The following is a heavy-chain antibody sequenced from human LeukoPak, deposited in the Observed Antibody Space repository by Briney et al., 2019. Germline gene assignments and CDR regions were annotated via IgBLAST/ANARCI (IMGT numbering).Heavy chain of an antibody. V-gene: IGHV3-53*01. J-gene: IGHJ4*02. CDR3: AREGPYSSGTFRY. CDR1: GFTVSNNY. D-gene: IGHD6-25*01. Sequence: GGSLRLSCAASGFTVSNNYMRWVRQAPGEGLEWVSVIYSGDSSYYADSVKGRFTISRDNSKNMVYLQMNSLRTEDTAVYYCAREGPYSSGTFRYWGQGTLVTVSS. CDR2: IYSGDSS.